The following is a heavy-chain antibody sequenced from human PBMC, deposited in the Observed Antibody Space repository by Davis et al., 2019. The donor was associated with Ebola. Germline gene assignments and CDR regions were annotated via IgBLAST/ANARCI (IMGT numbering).Heavy chain of an antibody. V-gene: IGHV1-18*01. Sequence: AASVKVSCKASGYTFTSYGISWVRQAPGQGLEWMGWIIAYNGNTNYAQNVQDRVTMTTDTSTSIAYMELRSLRSDDTAVYYCARDLGKKLADHADHWGQGTLVTVSS. CDR2: IIAYNGNT. D-gene: IGHD6-19*01. J-gene: IGHJ4*02. CDR3: ARDLGKKLADHADH. CDR1: GYTFTSYG.